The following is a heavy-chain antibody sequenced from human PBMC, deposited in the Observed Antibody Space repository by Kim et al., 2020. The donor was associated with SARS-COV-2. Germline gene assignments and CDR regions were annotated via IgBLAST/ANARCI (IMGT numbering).Heavy chain of an antibody. Sequence: GGSLRLSCAASGFTFRTYWMHWVRQAPGKGLVWVSRISGNSSTTNYADSVKGRFTISRDNAKNTLYLQLNRLRAEDTAVYYCARRYYDSGGYYYFDSWGQGTLVTVPS. J-gene: IGHJ4*02. CDR2: ISGNSSTT. CDR1: GFTFRTYW. D-gene: IGHD3-22*01. V-gene: IGHV3-74*01. CDR3: ARRYYDSGGYYYFDS.